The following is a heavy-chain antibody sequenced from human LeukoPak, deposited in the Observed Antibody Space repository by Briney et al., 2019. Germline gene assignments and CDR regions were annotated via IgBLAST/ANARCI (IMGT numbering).Heavy chain of an antibody. D-gene: IGHD2-21*01. Sequence: PSETLSLTCTVSGGSISSYYWSWIRQPPGKGLEWIGYIYYSGSTNYNPSLKSRVTISVDTSKNQFSLKLSSVTAADTAVYYCASFSPRLALDYWGQGTLATVSS. CDR3: ASFSPRLALDY. J-gene: IGHJ4*02. V-gene: IGHV4-59*01. CDR1: GGSISSYY. CDR2: IYYSGST.